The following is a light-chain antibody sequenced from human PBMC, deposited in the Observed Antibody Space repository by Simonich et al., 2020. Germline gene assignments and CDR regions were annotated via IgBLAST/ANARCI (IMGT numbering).Light chain of an antibody. Sequence: DIVMTQSPDSLAVSLGERATINCNSSQSVLYSSNNKNYLAWYQQKPGQPPKLLIYWASTRESGVPDRFSGSWSGTDFTLTISSLQAEDVAVYYCQQYYSTPPLTFGGGTKVEIK. CDR1: QSVLYSSNNKNY. V-gene: IGKV4-1*01. CDR2: WAS. J-gene: IGKJ4*01. CDR3: QQYYSTPPLT.